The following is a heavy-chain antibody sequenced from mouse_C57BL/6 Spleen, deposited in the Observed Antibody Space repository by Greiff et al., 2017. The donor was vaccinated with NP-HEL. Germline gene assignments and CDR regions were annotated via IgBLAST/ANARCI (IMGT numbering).Heavy chain of an antibody. CDR1: GFTFSSYA. CDR3: TREDYPYAMEY. Sequence: EVMLVESGEGLVKPGGSLKLSCAASGFTFSSYAMSWVRQTPEKRLEWVAYISSGGDYIYYADTVKGRFTISRDNARNTLYLQMSSLKSEDTAMYYCTREDYPYAMEYWGQGTSVTVSS. V-gene: IGHV5-9-1*02. CDR2: ISSGGDYI. J-gene: IGHJ4*01. D-gene: IGHD1-1*02.